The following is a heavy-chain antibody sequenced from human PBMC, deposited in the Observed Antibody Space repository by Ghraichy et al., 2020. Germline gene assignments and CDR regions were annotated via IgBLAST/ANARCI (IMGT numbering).Heavy chain of an antibody. CDR3: ARGAPRYGPFAFDI. D-gene: IGHD5-18*01. J-gene: IGHJ3*02. CDR1: GFTVSSNY. CDR2: IYSGGST. Sequence: GGSLRLSCAASGFTVSSNYMSWVRQAPGKGLEWVSVIYSGGSTYYADSVKGRFTISRDNSKNTLYLQMNSLRAEDTAVYYCARGAPRYGPFAFDIWGQGTMVTVSS. V-gene: IGHV3-53*01.